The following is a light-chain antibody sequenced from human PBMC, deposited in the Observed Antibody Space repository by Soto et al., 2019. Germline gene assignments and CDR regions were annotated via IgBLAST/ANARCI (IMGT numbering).Light chain of an antibody. V-gene: IGKV1D-12*01. J-gene: IGKJ4*01. CDR1: QGIYSR. CDR2: ATS. CDR3: QQTDDFPLT. Sequence: DIQMTQSPSSVSASVGDTVTITCRASQGIYSRLVWYQQKPGKAPELLIYATSTLQNGVPSRFSGSGFGTDFTLSISSLQPEDSASYFCQQTDDFPLTFGGGTKVDIK.